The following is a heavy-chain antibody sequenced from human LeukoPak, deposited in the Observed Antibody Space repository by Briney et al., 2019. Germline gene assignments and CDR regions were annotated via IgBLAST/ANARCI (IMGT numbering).Heavy chain of an antibody. J-gene: IGHJ5*01. Sequence: GGSLRLSCAASGFTVSSNYMSWVRQAPGKGLEWVSVIYSGGSTYYADSVKGRFTISRDNSKNTLYLQMNSLRAEDTAVYYCVKDPRDTYGTNWSVSWGQGTLLIVSS. CDR2: IYSGGST. D-gene: IGHD2-21*01. V-gene: IGHV3-53*01. CDR1: GFTVSSNY. CDR3: VKDPRDTYGTNWSVS.